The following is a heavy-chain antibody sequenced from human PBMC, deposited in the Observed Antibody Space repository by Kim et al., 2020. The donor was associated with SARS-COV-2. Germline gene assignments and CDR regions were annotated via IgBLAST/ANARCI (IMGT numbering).Heavy chain of an antibody. Sequence: GGSLRLSCAASGFTFSSYWMHWVRQAPGKGLVWVSRINSDGSSTSYADSVKGRFTISRDNAKNTLYLQMNSLRAEDTAVYYCARNPYFDWAYYYYYGMDVWGQGTTVTVSS. CDR2: INSDGSST. V-gene: IGHV3-74*01. CDR3: ARNPYFDWAYYYYYGMDV. CDR1: GFTFSSYW. J-gene: IGHJ6*02. D-gene: IGHD3-9*01.